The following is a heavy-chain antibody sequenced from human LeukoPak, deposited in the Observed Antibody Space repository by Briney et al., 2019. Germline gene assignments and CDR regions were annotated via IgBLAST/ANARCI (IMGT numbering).Heavy chain of an antibody. D-gene: IGHD1-26*01. Sequence: PGGSLRLCCAASGRTFSSYWMTWVRQAPGKGLEWVANKKQDGSEKYSVDCVKGRFTFSRDNAKNLLYLQMTSLRADDTGVYYCAREWMVGATFEIQGPVDYWGQRTLVTVSS. CDR1: GRTFSSYW. J-gene: IGHJ4*02. CDR3: AREWMVGATFEIQGPVDY. V-gene: IGHV3-7*01. CDR2: KKQDGSEK.